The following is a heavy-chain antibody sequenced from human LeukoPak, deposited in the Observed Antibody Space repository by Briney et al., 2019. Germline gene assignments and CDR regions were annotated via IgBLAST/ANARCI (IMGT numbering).Heavy chain of an antibody. CDR1: GGSISSYY. V-gene: IGHV4-59*08. CDR3: ARRSKYGSGSYYDNWFDP. J-gene: IGHJ5*02. CDR2: IYYSGST. Sequence: SETLSLTCTVSGGSISSYYWSWIRQPPGKGLEWIGYIYYSGSTNYNPSLKSRVTISVDTSKNQFSLKLSSVTAADTAVYYCARRSKYGSGSYYDNWFDPWGQGTLVTVSS. D-gene: IGHD3-10*01.